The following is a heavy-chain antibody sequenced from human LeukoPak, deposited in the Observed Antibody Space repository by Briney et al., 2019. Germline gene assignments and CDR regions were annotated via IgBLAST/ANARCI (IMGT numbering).Heavy chain of an antibody. J-gene: IGHJ4*02. D-gene: IGHD1-14*01. V-gene: IGHV4-34*01. CDR3: ARAQPVLFDY. Sequence: SETLSLTCAVYGGSLSGYYWSWIRQPPGKGLEWIGEINHSGSTNYNPSLKSRVTISVDTSKNQFSLKLSSVTAADTAVYYCARAQPVLFDYWGQGTLVTVSS. CDR2: INHSGST. CDR1: GGSLSGYY.